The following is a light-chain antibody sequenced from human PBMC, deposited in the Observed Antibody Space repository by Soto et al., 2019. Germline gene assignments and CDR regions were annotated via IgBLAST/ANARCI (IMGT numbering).Light chain of an antibody. J-gene: IGKJ1*01. CDR3: QNYNSYPTL. V-gene: IGKV1-5*01. CDR1: QSISSW. Sequence: RTTRTASAQFAAVGDTVTITCRASQSISSWLAWYQQKPGKAPKLLIYDASSLESGVPSRFSGSGSGTEFTLTISSMQPDDFVSAFRQNYNSYPTLLGQGTKVDIK. CDR2: DAS.